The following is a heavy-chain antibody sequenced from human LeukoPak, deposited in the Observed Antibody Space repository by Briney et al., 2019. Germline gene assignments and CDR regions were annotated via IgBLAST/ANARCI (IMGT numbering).Heavy chain of an antibody. D-gene: IGHD1-26*01. CDR3: ASSRRLVGANDNWFDP. Sequence: GASVKVSCKASGYTFTGYYMHWVRQAPGQGLEWMGWINPNSGGTSYAQKFQGRVTMTRDTSISTAYMELSRLRSDDTAVYYCASSRRLVGANDNWFDPWGQGTLVTVSS. V-gene: IGHV1-2*02. CDR2: INPNSGGT. J-gene: IGHJ5*02. CDR1: GYTFTGYY.